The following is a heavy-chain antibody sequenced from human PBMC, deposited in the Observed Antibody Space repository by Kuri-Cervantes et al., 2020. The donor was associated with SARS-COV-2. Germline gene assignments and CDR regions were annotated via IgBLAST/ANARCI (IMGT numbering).Heavy chain of an antibody. V-gene: IGHV3-13*01. D-gene: IGHD3-10*01. J-gene: IGHJ4*02. CDR2: IGTAGDT. CDR3: AKEGFFYGSGRHFDY. CDR1: GFTLSSYD. Sequence: GGSLRLSWAASGFTLSSYDMHWVRQATGKGLEWVSAIGTAGDTYYPGSVKGRFTISRDNSKNTLYLQMNSLRAEDTAVYYCAKEGFFYGSGRHFDYWGQGTLVTVSS.